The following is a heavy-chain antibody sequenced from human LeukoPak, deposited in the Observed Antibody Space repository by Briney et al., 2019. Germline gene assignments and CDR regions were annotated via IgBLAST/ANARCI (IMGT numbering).Heavy chain of an antibody. J-gene: IGHJ4*02. CDR3: VTSFPSSGNNYFDY. CDR1: GFTVNSNY. V-gene: IGHV3-53*01. D-gene: IGHD3-22*01. Sequence: GGSLRLSCAASGFTVNSNYMSWVRQAPGKGLEWVSVIYNAGTTLYADSVKGRFTISRDKPQNTLYLQMNSLTAEDTAMYYCVTSFPSSGNNYFDYWGQGTLVTVSS. CDR2: IYNAGTT.